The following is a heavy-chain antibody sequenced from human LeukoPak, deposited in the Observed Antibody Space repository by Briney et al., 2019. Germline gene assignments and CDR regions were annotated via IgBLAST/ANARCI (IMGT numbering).Heavy chain of an antibody. CDR2: ISSSGSTI. J-gene: IGHJ4*02. CDR1: GFTFSSYE. CDR3: ALLHPNFDY. V-gene: IGHV3-48*03. Sequence: GGSLRLSCAASGFTFSSYEMNWVRQAPGRGLEWVSYISSSGSTIYYADSVKGRFTISRDNAKNSLYLQMNSLRAEDTAVYYCALLHPNFDYWGQGTLVTVSS.